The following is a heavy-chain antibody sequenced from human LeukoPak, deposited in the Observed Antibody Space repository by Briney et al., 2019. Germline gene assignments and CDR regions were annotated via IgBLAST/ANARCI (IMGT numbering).Heavy chain of an antibody. CDR2: IYYRGSN. Sequence: PSETLSLTCTVSVGSISSSSYYGGWIRQPPGKGLELIGSIYYRGSNYYNPSLKSRVTISVDTSKDQFSLKLSSVTAADTAVYYCARIQGGWYIRDRPFDYWAREPWSQSPQ. CDR3: ARIQGGWYIRDRPFDY. V-gene: IGHV4-39*07. D-gene: IGHD6-19*01. J-gene: IGHJ4*02. CDR1: VGSISSSSYY.